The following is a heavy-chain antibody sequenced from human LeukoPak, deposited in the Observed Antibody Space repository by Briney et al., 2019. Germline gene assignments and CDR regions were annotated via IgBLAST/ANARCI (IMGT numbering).Heavy chain of an antibody. D-gene: IGHD6-19*01. CDR1: GGSISSYY. V-gene: IGHV4-59*08. Sequence: SETLSLTCTVSGGSISSYYWSWIRQPPGKGLEWIGYIYYSGSTNYNPSLKSRVTISVDISKNQISLRLTSVTAADTAVYYCSSGWAKYYFDYWGQGTPVTVSS. CDR2: IYYSGST. J-gene: IGHJ4*02. CDR3: SSGWAKYYFDY.